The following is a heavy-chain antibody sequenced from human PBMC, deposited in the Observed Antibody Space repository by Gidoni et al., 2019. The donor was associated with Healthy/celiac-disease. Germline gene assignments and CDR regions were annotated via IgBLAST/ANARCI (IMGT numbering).Heavy chain of an antibody. CDR2: ISYDGSNK. V-gene: IGHV3-30*18. CDR1: GFTFSSYG. D-gene: IGHD1-26*01. Sequence: QVQLVESGGGVVQPGRSLRLSCAASGFTFSSYGMHWVRQAPGKGLAWVAVISYDGSNKYYADSVKGRFTISRDNSKNTLYLQMNSLRAEDTAVYYCAKDSSVGATPLFAVLDYWGQGTLVTVSS. CDR3: AKDSSVGATPLFAVLDY. J-gene: IGHJ4*02.